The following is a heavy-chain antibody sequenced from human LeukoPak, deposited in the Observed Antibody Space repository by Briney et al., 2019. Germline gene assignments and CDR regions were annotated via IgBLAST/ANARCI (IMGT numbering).Heavy chain of an antibody. CDR2: IKQDGSEK. V-gene: IGHV3-7*03. D-gene: IGHD6-13*01. Sequence: GGSLRLSCAVSGFTFSSYWMSWVRQAPGKGLEWVANIKQDGSEKYYVDSVKGRFTISRDNAKNSLYLQMNSLRAEDTAVYYCARDPGSSWYLPTDDPGGDYFDYWGQGTLVTASS. CDR3: ARDPGSSWYLPTDDPGGDYFDY. CDR1: GFTFSSYW. J-gene: IGHJ4*02.